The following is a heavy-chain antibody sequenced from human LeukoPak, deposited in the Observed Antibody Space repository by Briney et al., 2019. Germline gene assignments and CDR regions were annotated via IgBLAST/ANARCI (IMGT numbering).Heavy chain of an antibody. D-gene: IGHD2-21*02. CDR3: ATGFRGGDSHAIGDY. J-gene: IGHJ4*02. CDR1: GYTLTELS. V-gene: IGHV1-24*01. Sequence: ASVKVSCKVSGYTLTELSMHWVRQAPGKGLEWMGGFDPEDGETIYAQKFQGRVTMTEDTSTDTAYMELSSLRSEDTAVYYCATGFRGGDSHAIGDYWGQGTLVTVSS. CDR2: FDPEDGET.